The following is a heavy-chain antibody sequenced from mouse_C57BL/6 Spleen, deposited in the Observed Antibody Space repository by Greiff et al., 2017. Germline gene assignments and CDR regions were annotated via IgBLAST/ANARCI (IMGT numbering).Heavy chain of an antibody. CDR3: ASYDYDGVFDY. CDR2: ISYDGSN. D-gene: IGHD2-4*01. CDR1: GYSITSGYY. J-gene: IGHJ2*01. V-gene: IGHV3-6*01. Sequence: EVQLQQSGPGLVKPSQSLSLTCSVTGYSITSGYYWNWIRQFPGNKLEWMGYISYDGSNNYNPSLKNRISITRDTSKNQFFLKLNSVTTEDTATYYCASYDYDGVFDYWGQGTTLTVSS.